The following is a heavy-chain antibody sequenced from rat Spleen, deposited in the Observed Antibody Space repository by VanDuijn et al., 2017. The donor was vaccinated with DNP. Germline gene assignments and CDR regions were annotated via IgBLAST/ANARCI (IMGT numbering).Heavy chain of an antibody. CDR1: GFSLTSNS. J-gene: IGHJ3*01. V-gene: IGHV2-41*01. Sequence: QVQLKESGPGLVQPSQTLSLTCTVAGFSLTSNSVHWVRQSPGKGLEWMGVIWNNGGTRYNSVLKSRLSISKDTSKSQVFLKMNSLQTGDAATYYCARDLLRWRRGFAHWGQGTLVTVSS. CDR2: IWNNGGT. CDR3: ARDLLRWRRGFAH. D-gene: IGHD1-11*01.